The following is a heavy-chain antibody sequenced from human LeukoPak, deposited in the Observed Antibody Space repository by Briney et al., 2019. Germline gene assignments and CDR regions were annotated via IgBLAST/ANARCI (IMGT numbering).Heavy chain of an antibody. CDR1: GFTVSSNH. Sequence: GGSLRLSCAASGFTVSSNHMSWVRQALGKGLEWVSVFYNGGSTNYADSVKGRFTISSDNSKNTLYLQMNSLRVEDTAVYFCARASQWLAFDDWGQGTLVTVSS. J-gene: IGHJ4*02. V-gene: IGHV3-66*01. CDR3: ARASQWLAFDD. CDR2: FYNGGST. D-gene: IGHD6-19*01.